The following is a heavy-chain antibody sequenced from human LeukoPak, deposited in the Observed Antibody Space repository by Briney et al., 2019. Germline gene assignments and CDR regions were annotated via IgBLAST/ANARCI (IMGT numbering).Heavy chain of an antibody. CDR3: ARGSPTQEWFDP. Sequence: ASVTVSCTTSGYTFTSYNINWVRHGNGQGIGWMGWMTPNSGNTGYAHKFQGRGTMTRNTSISTAYMELSSLRSEDTAVYYCARGSPTQEWFDPWGQGTLVTVSS. CDR2: MTPNSGNT. V-gene: IGHV1-8*01. J-gene: IGHJ5*02. CDR1: GYTFTSYN.